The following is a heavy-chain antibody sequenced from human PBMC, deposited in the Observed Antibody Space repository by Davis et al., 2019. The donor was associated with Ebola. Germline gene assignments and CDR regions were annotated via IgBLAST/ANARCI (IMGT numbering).Heavy chain of an antibody. Sequence: PGESLKISCAASGFTFRNYAMHWVRQAPGKGLEWVAVVSHSEREKFYADSVKGRFTISRDNSENTLYLQMNSLTANDTAVYYCARAVFHEVLDYWGQGTPVTVSS. J-gene: IGHJ4*02. D-gene: IGHD3-3*01. CDR1: GFTFRNYA. CDR2: VSHSEREK. CDR3: ARAVFHEVLDY. V-gene: IGHV3-30*04.